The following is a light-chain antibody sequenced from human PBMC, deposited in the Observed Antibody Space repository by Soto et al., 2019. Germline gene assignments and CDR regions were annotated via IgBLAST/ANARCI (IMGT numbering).Light chain of an antibody. V-gene: IGKV3-20*01. CDR2: GAS. J-gene: IGKJ4*01. CDR1: QSISSTY. CDR3: QQCATLPRLT. Sequence: EIVLTQSPGTLSLSPGETATLSCRASQSISSTYLVWYQQKPGQAPRLLIYGASSRATGIPDRFSGSGSGTDFTLTISRLEPEDFAVYYCQQCATLPRLTFGGGTKVGIK.